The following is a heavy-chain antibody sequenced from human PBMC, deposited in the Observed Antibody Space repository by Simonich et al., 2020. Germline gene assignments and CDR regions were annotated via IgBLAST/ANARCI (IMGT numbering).Heavy chain of an antibody. D-gene: IGHD6-13*01. J-gene: IGHJ3*02. CDR2: IYYSGST. CDR3: ARHAGFAFDI. CDR1: GGSISSSSYY. Sequence: QLQLQESGPGLVKPSETLSLTCTVSGGSISSSSYYWGWIRQPPGKGLEWIGSIYYSGSTYYTPSLKSRVTISLDTSKNQFSLKLSAVTAADTAVYYCARHAGFAFDIWGQGTMVTVSS. V-gene: IGHV4-39*01.